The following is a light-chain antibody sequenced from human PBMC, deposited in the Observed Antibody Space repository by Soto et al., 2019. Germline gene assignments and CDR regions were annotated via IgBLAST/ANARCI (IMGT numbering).Light chain of an antibody. J-gene: IGKJ5*01. V-gene: IGKV1-39*01. CDR2: AAS. CDR1: QSISSY. Sequence: DIQMTQSPSYLSASVGDRVTITYRASQSISSYLNWYQQKPGKAPKLLIYAASSLQSGVPSRFSGSGSGTDFTLTISSLQPEDFATYDCQQSYSTPRTFGQGTRLEIK. CDR3: QQSYSTPRT.